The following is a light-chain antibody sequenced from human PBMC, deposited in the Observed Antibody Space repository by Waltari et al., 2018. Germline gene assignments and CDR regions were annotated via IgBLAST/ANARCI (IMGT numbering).Light chain of an antibody. J-gene: IGKJ2*01. CDR2: GVS. CDR3: QLYNNWPPRYT. CDR1: QRVNNN. Sequence: EILMTQSPANLSVSPGARATLSCRASQRVNNNLAWYQQKSGQAPRLLMYGVSIRATGVPARFSGGGSGTEFTLTISSVQSEDSAVYYCQLYNNWPPRYTFGQGTKLEIK. V-gene: IGKV3-15*01.